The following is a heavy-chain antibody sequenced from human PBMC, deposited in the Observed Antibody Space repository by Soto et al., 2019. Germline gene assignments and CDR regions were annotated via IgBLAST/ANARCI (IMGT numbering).Heavy chain of an antibody. CDR3: ASAETIFGVQHYGMGV. Sequence: QVQLVESGGGVVQPGRSLRLSCAASGFTFSSYGMHWVRQAPGKGLEWVAVIWYDGSNKYYADSMKGRFTISRDNSKNTLYLQVRSLRAEATDVYYCASAETIFGVQHYGMGVWGQGTTVTVSS. CDR1: GFTFSSYG. J-gene: IGHJ6*02. V-gene: IGHV3-33*01. D-gene: IGHD3-3*01. CDR2: IWYDGSNK.